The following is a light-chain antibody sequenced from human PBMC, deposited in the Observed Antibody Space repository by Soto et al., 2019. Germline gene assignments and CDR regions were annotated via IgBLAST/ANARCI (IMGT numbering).Light chain of an antibody. CDR1: SGDVGTYNY. V-gene: IGLV2-14*01. CDR3: SSYTTISTLV. Sequence: QSALTQPASVSGSPGQSITISGTGTSGDVGTYNYVSWYQQYPGKAPKLMIYGVRNRPSGVSNRFSGSKSGTTASLTISGLQAEDEADYYCSSYTTISTLVFGGGTKLTVL. CDR2: GVR. J-gene: IGLJ3*02.